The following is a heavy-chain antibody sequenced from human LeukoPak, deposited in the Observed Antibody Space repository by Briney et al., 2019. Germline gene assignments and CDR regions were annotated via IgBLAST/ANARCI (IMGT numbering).Heavy chain of an antibody. CDR3: TTNAGSYGIDV. D-gene: IGHD1-26*01. CDR2: IKSKTDGGTT. J-gene: IGHJ3*01. CDR1: GFTFTNTW. Sequence: GGSLRLSCAASGFTFTNTWMSWVRQAPGKGLEWVGRIKSKTDGGTTDYAAPVKDRFTVSRDDSKDTLYLQMSGLKTEDTAVYYCTTNAGSYGIDVWGQGTMVTVSS. V-gene: IGHV3-15*01.